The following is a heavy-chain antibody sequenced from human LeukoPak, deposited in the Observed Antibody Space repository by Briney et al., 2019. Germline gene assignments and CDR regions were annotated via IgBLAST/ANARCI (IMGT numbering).Heavy chain of an antibody. V-gene: IGHV3-30-3*01. CDR2: ISYDGSNK. D-gene: IGHD3-22*01. CDR1: GFTFSSYA. Sequence: GGSLRLSCAASGFTFSSYAMHWVRQAPGKGLEWVAVISYDGSNKYYADSVKGRFTISRDNSKNTLYLQMNSLRAEDTAVYYCARGAGRYSSGYYYVIDYFDYWGQGTLVTVSS. CDR3: ARGAGRYSSGYYYVIDYFDY. J-gene: IGHJ4*02.